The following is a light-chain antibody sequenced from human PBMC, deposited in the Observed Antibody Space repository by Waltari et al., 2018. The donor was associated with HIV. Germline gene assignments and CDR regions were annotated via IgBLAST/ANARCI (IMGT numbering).Light chain of an antibody. J-gene: IGKJ1*01. V-gene: IGKV4-1*01. CDR1: QRVLSRSNNKEY. CDR2: WAS. CDR3: QQYYSTPWT. Sequence: DIVMTQSPDSLAVSLGERATINCKSSQRVLSRSNNKEYLVWYQQKPGQPPKLLIYWASSRVSGVPDRFSGSGSGTDFTLTISRLQAEDVAVYYCQQYYSTPWTFGQGTRVEIK.